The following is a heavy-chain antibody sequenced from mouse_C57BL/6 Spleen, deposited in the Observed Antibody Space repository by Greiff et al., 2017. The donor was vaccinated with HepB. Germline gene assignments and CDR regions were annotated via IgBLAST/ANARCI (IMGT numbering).Heavy chain of an antibody. Sequence: QVTLKVSGPGILQPSQTLSLTCSFSGFSLSTFGMGVGWIRQPSGKGLEWLAHIWWDDDKYYNPALKSRLTFSKDSSKNQVFLKIPNLDTADTATYYFARVDYYCSGRVAWFAYWGQGTLVTVSA. CDR1: GFSLSTFGMG. V-gene: IGHV8-8*01. CDR3: ARVDYYCSGRVAWFAY. J-gene: IGHJ3*01. D-gene: IGHD1-1*01. CDR2: IWWDDDK.